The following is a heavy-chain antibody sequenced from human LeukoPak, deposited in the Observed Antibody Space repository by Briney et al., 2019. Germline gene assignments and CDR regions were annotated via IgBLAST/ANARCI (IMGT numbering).Heavy chain of an antibody. Sequence: AGGSLRLSCAASAFTFSSYSMNWVRQAPGKGLEWVSFISSSSSTIYYADSVKGRFTVSRDNDKNSLYLQMNSLRAEDTAVYYCARDRGGSYSAIDYWGQGTLVTVSS. CDR3: ARDRGGSYSAIDY. J-gene: IGHJ4*02. D-gene: IGHD1-26*01. CDR2: ISSSSSTI. V-gene: IGHV3-48*04. CDR1: AFTFSSYS.